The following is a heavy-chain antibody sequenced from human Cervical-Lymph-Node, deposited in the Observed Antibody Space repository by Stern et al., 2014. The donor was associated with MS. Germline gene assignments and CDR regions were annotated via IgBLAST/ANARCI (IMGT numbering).Heavy chain of an antibody. CDR1: GFTFRNYT. CDR3: TRARRGFDY. J-gene: IGHJ4*02. V-gene: IGHV3-21*01. CDR2: ISSTSTYI. Sequence: EDQLVESGGGLVKPGGSLRLSCAVSGFTFRNYTMNWVRQSPGQGLEWVSSISSTSTYIYYADSVKGRFTISRDNAKNSLYLQMNSLRAEDTAVYYCTRARRGFDYWGQGTLVTVSS.